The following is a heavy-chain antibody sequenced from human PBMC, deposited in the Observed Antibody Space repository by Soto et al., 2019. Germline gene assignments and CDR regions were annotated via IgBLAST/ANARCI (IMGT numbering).Heavy chain of an antibody. Sequence: QITLKESGPTLVKPTQTLTLTCTFSGFSLTTSGVGVGWIRQPPGKALEWLALIYWDDDKRYSPALKNRPTITNDPSNNQVVLTVANMDPGDTGTYDCIYRPAASYIAYGGQGTLVTVSS. CDR2: IYWDDDK. V-gene: IGHV2-5*02. J-gene: IGHJ4*02. CDR3: IYRPAASYIAY. CDR1: GFSLTTSGVG. D-gene: IGHD2-2*01.